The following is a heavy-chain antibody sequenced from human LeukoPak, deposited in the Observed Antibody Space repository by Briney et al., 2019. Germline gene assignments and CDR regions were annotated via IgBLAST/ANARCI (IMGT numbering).Heavy chain of an antibody. Sequence: SGGSLRLSCAASGFTFSSYEMNWVRQAPGKGLEWVSYISSSGSTIYYADSVKGRFTISRDNAKNSLYLQMNSLRAEDTAVYYCARRRDGYDDYWGQGTLVTVFS. CDR2: ISSSGSTI. CDR3: ARRRDGYDDY. V-gene: IGHV3-48*03. D-gene: IGHD5-24*01. J-gene: IGHJ4*02. CDR1: GFTFSSYE.